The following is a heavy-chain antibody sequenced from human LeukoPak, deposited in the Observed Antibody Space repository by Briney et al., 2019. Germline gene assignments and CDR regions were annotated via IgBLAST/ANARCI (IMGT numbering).Heavy chain of an antibody. V-gene: IGHV3-48*03. CDR1: GFTFSSYE. CDR3: ARDHNYAFDN. Sequence: GGSLRLSCAASGFTFSSYEMNWVRQAPGKGLEWVSYISSSGSTIYYADSVKGRFTISRDNAKNSLYLQMYSLRVEDTAVYYCARDHNYAFDNWGQGTLVSVSS. J-gene: IGHJ4*02. D-gene: IGHD5-18*01. CDR2: ISSSGSTI.